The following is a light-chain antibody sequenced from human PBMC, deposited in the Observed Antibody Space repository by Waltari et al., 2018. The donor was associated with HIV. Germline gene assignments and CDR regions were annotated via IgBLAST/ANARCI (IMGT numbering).Light chain of an antibody. CDR1: INDVGVYSY. CDR3: SSYAGSYTWV. Sequence: QSALTQPRSVSGSPGQSVTISCSGTINDVGVYSYVSWYQQHPGKAAKLMIFDVNKRPSGVPDRFSGSKSGNTASLTISGLQAEDEADYYCSSYAGSYTWVFGGGTKLTVL. J-gene: IGLJ3*02. CDR2: DVN. V-gene: IGLV2-11*01.